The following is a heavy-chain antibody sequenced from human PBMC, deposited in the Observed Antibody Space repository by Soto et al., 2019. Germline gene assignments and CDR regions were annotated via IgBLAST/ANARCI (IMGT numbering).Heavy chain of an antibody. V-gene: IGHV3-9*01. CDR2: ISWNSGSI. CDR1: GFTFDDYA. Sequence: GGSLRLSCAASGFTFDDYAMHWVRQAPGKGLEWVSGISWNSGSIGYADSVKGRFTISRDNAKNSLYLQMNSLRAEDTALYYCAKCSVAGGDFDYWGQGTLVTVSS. CDR3: AKCSVAGGDFDY. D-gene: IGHD6-19*01. J-gene: IGHJ4*02.